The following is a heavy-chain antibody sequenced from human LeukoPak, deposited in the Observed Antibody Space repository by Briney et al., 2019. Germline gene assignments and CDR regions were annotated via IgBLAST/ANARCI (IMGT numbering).Heavy chain of an antibody. CDR3: ARILLRYGDQRTLRDYYYMDV. Sequence: GASVKVSCKASGYTFTSYGISWVRQAPGQGLEWMGWISAYNGNTNYAQKLQGRVTMTTDTSTSTAYMELRSLRSDDTAVYYCARILLRYGDQRTLRDYYYMDVWGKGTTVTVSS. CDR1: GYTFTSYG. CDR2: ISAYNGNT. D-gene: IGHD4-17*01. J-gene: IGHJ6*03. V-gene: IGHV1-18*01.